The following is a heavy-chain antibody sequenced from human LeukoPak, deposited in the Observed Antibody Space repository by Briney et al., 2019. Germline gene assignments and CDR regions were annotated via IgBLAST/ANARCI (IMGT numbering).Heavy chain of an antibody. CDR3: ARVLGAAAVQLYFDY. D-gene: IGHD6-13*01. Sequence: PGGSLRLSCAASGFTFSSYWMSWVRQAPGKGLEWVANIKQDGSEKYYVDSVKGRFTISRDNAKNSLYLQMNSLRAEDPAVYYCARVLGAAAVQLYFDYWGQGTLVTVSS. CDR2: IKQDGSEK. J-gene: IGHJ4*02. CDR1: GFTFSSYW. V-gene: IGHV3-7*03.